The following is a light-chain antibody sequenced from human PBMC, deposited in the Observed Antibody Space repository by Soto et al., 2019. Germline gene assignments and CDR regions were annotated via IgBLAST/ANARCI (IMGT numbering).Light chain of an antibody. CDR3: TPYAGGNNV. CDR2: EVN. CDR1: SSDVGGYNY. V-gene: IGLV2-8*01. Sequence: QSALTQPPSASGSPGQSVTISCTGTSSDVGGYNYVSWYQQYPGKVPKLMIYEVNKRPSGVPDRFSGSKSGNTASLTVSGLQAEDEAAYYCTPYAGGNNVFGTGTKLTVL. J-gene: IGLJ1*01.